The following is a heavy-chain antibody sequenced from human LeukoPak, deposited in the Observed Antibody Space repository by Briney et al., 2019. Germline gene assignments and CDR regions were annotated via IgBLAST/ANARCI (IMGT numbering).Heavy chain of an antibody. CDR1: GGSISSSNYY. CDR2: IYYSGST. Sequence: SETLSLTCTVSGGSISSSNYYWGWIRQPPGEGLEWIGSIYYSGSTYYNPSLKSRVTISVDTSKNQFSLKLSSVTAADTAVYYCARKVGATLGYWGQGTLVTVSS. J-gene: IGHJ4*02. CDR3: ARKVGATLGY. V-gene: IGHV4-39*01. D-gene: IGHD1-26*01.